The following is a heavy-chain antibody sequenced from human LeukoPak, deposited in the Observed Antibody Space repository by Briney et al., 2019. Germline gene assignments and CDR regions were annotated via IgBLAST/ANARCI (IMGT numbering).Heavy chain of an antibody. CDR3: ARVSRRYGDYEGIDP. CDR2: IIPILGIA. CDR1: GGTFSSYA. D-gene: IGHD4-17*01. Sequence: GASVKVSCKASGGTFSSYAISWVRQAPGQGLEWMGRIIPILGIASYAQKFQGRVTMTRDTSTSTVYMELSSLRSEDTAVYYCARVSRRYGDYEGIDPWGQGTLVTVSS. V-gene: IGHV1-69*04. J-gene: IGHJ5*02.